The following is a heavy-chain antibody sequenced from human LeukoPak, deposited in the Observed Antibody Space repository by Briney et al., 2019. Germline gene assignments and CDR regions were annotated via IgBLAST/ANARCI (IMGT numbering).Heavy chain of an antibody. D-gene: IGHD6-13*01. V-gene: IGHV1-2*02. Sequence: ASVKVSCKASGYTFTGYYMHWVRQAPGQGLEWMGWINPNSGGTNYAQKFQGRVTMTRDTSISTAYMELSRLRSDDTAVYYCARNLISSWYGIGPWGQGTLVTVSS. CDR1: GYTFTGYY. CDR3: ARNLISSWYGIGP. J-gene: IGHJ4*02. CDR2: INPNSGGT.